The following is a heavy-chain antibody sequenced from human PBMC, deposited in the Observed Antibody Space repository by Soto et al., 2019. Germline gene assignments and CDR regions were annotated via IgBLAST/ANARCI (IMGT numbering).Heavy chain of an antibody. CDR2: ISGSGGST. J-gene: IGHJ4*02. Sequence: VGSLRLSCAASGFTFSSYAMSWVRQAPGKGLEWVSAISGSGGSTYYADSVKGRFTISRDNSKNTLYLQMNSLRAEDTAVYYCAKDWITGYSSSWYFDNWGQGTLVTVS. CDR1: GFTFSSYA. D-gene: IGHD6-13*01. CDR3: AKDWITGYSSSWYFDN. V-gene: IGHV3-23*01.